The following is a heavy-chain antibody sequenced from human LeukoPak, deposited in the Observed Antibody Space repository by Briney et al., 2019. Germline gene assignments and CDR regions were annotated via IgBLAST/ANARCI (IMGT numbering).Heavy chain of an antibody. CDR1: GFTFDDYA. V-gene: IGHV3-9*01. Sequence: GGSLRLSRAASGFTFDDYAMHWVRQAPGKGLEWVSGISWNSGSIGYADSVKGRFTISRDNAKNSLYLQMNSLRAEDTALYYCAKGSSGWFPNWFDPWGQGTLVTVSS. J-gene: IGHJ5*02. D-gene: IGHD6-19*01. CDR3: AKGSSGWFPNWFDP. CDR2: ISWNSGSI.